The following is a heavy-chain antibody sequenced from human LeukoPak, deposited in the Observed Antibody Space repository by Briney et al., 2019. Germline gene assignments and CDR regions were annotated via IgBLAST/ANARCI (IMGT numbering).Heavy chain of an antibody. D-gene: IGHD6-13*01. Sequence: PSETLSLTCTVSGGSISSSSYYWGSIRQPPGKGLEWIGSIYYSGSTYYNPSLKSRVTISVDTSKNQFSLKLSSVTAADTAVYYCARRTYSSSWYGFNYFDYWGQGTLVTVSS. CDR3: ARRTYSSSWYGFNYFDY. CDR1: GGSISSSSYY. J-gene: IGHJ4*02. V-gene: IGHV4-39*01. CDR2: IYYSGST.